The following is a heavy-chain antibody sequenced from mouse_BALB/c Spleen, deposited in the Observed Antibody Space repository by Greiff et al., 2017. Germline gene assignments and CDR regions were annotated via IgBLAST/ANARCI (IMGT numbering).Heavy chain of an antibody. D-gene: IGHD1-2*01. J-gene: IGHJ2*01. Sequence: VHLVESGAELVRPGSSVKISCKASGYAFSSYWMNWVKQRPGQGLEWIGQIYPGDGDTNYNGKFKGKATLTADKSSSTAYMQLSSLTSEDSAVYFCAVGERLFDYWGQGTTLTVSS. CDR2: IYPGDGDT. CDR3: AVGERLFDY. V-gene: IGHV1-80*01. CDR1: GYAFSSYW.